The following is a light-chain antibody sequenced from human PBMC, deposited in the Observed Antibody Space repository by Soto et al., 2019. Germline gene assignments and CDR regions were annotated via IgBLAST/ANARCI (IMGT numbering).Light chain of an antibody. J-gene: IGLJ2*01. V-gene: IGLV1-44*01. Sequence: QSVLTQPPSGSGTPGQRVTISCSGSSSNIGSNTVNWYQQLPGTAPKLLIYSNNQRPSGVPDRFSGSKSGTSASLAISGLQSEDEADYYCAAWDDSLPGQVFGGGTQLTVL. CDR1: SSNIGSNT. CDR2: SNN. CDR3: AAWDDSLPGQV.